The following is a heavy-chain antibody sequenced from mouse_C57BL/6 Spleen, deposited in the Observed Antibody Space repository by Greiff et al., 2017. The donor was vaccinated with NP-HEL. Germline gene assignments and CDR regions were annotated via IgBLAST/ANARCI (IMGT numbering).Heavy chain of an antibody. Sequence: VKLQQSGAELVRPGASVTLSCKASGYTFTDYEMHWVKQTPVHGLEWIGAIDPETGGTAYNQKFKGKAILTADKSSSTAYMELRSLTSEDSAVYYCTRAEGYSNYYFDYWGQGTTLTVSS. D-gene: IGHD2-5*01. J-gene: IGHJ2*01. CDR1: GYTFTDYE. CDR3: TRAEGYSNYYFDY. V-gene: IGHV1-15*01. CDR2: IDPETGGT.